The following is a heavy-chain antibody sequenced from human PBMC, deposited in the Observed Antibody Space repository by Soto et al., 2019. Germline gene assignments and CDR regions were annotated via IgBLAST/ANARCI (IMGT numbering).Heavy chain of an antibody. CDR3: ARARLGTLFRGFNWLGP. D-gene: IGHD3-10*01. V-gene: IGHV4-4*02. CDR1: GDSISSSNW. CDR2: IYHSGSA. Sequence: QVQLRESGPGLVKPSGTLSLTCAVSGDSISSSNWWSWVRQPPGKGLEWIGEIYHSGSANYNPSHTSLLTMSVDKSKNQFSRHLTSVPAADTAVYYCARARLGTLFRGFNWLGPWGPGTLVTISS. J-gene: IGHJ5*02.